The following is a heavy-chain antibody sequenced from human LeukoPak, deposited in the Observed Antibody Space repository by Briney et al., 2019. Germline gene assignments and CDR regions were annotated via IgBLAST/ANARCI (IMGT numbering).Heavy chain of an antibody. CDR1: EFSVGSNY. D-gene: IGHD6-6*01. CDR2: IYSGGST. CDR3: AKDHRYSSSSSDY. V-gene: IGHV3-66*01. Sequence: PGGSLRLSCAASEFSVGSNYMTWVRQAPGKGLEWVSLIYSGGSTYYADSVKGRFTISRDNSKNTLYLQMNSLRAEDTAVYYCAKDHRYSSSSSDYWGQGTLVTVSS. J-gene: IGHJ4*02.